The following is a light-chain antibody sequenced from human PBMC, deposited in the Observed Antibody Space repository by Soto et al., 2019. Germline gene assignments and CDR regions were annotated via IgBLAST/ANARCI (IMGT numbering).Light chain of an antibody. Sequence: QSVLTQPASVSGSPGQSITISCTGTSSDVGSYNLVSWYQQHPGKAPKLMIYEGSKRPSGVSNRFSGSKSGNTASLTISGLRVEDEADYYCCSYEGSSPVLFGGGTKLTAL. J-gene: IGLJ2*01. V-gene: IGLV2-23*01. CDR3: CSYEGSSPVL. CDR1: SSDVGSYNL. CDR2: EGS.